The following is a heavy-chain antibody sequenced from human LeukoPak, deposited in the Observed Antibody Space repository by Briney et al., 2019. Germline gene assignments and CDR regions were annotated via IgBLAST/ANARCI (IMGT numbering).Heavy chain of an antibody. V-gene: IGHV3-23*01. Sequence: GGSLRLSCSASGFTFSRFAMSWVRQLPGKGLEWVSSISGSGHKTYYGDSVKGRFSVSRDSSKNILYLQMDSLRADDSALYYCAKDANYYDSSGYLIPFDYWGQGTLVTVSS. CDR1: GFTFSRFA. D-gene: IGHD3-22*01. CDR2: ISGSGHKT. CDR3: AKDANYYDSSGYLIPFDY. J-gene: IGHJ4*02.